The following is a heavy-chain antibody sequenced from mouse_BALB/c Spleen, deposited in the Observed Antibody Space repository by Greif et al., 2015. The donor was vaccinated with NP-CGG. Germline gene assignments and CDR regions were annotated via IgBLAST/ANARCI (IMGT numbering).Heavy chain of an antibody. D-gene: IGHD2-4*01. V-gene: IGHV1-80*01. CDR1: GYAFSSYW. J-gene: IGHJ4*01. CDR2: IYPGDGDT. CDR3: ARYDYDYYAMDY. Sequence: QVQLQQSGAELVGPGSSVKISCKASGYAFSSYWMNWVKQRPGQGLEWIGQIYPGDGDTNYNGKFKGKATLTADKSSSTAYMQLSSLTSEDSAVYFCARYDYDYYAMDYWGQGISVTVSS.